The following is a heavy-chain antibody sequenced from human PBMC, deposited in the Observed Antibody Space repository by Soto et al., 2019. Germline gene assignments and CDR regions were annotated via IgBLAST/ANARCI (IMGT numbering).Heavy chain of an antibody. CDR2: IYYSGST. Sequence: QVQLQESGPGLVKPSETLSLTCTVSGGSISSYYWSWIRQPPGKGLEWIGYIYYSGSTNYDPSLKSRLTISVDTSKTPVSLKLSSVTAADTAVYYCARRWGDYFDYWGQGTLVTVSS. V-gene: IGHV4-59*08. J-gene: IGHJ4*02. D-gene: IGHD3-16*01. CDR3: ARRWGDYFDY. CDR1: GGSISSYY.